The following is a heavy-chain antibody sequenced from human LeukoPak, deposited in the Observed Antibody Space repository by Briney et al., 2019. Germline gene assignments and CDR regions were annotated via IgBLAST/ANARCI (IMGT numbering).Heavy chain of an antibody. J-gene: IGHJ4*02. CDR2: IYPSDSDA. CDR1: GYRFSDYW. D-gene: IGHD3-10*01. Sequence: GESLKISCKVSGYRFSDYWIGWARQMPGKGLEWMGIIYPSDSDAKYSPSLQGHVSISADKSITTAYLQWSSLKASDTAMYYCARPGRGALFEYWGQGTLVTVSS. V-gene: IGHV5-51*01. CDR3: ARPGRGALFEY.